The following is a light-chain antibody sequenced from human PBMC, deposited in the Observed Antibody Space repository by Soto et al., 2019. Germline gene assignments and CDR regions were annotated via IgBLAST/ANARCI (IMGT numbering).Light chain of an antibody. CDR2: KAS. CDR3: QHYNSYSEA. J-gene: IGKJ1*01. V-gene: IGKV1-5*03. Sequence: DIQMTQSPSTLSGSVGDSVTITCRARQPISSWWAWYQQKPGKDPKLLIYKASTLKSGVPSRFSGSGSGTEFTLTISSLQPDDFANYYGQHYNSYSEAFGQGTKVDIK. CDR1: QPISSW.